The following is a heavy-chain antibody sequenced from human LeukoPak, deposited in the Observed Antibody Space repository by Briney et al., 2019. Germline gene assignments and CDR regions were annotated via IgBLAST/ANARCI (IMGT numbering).Heavy chain of an antibody. CDR2: ISNNGGNT. CDR3: ARNAMARGNHFDY. Sequence: PGGSLRLSCAASGFTFSSYAMHWVRQAPGKGLEYVSAISNNGGNTYYANSVKGRFTISRDNSKDTLYLQMGSLRAEDMAVYYCARNAMARGNHFDYWGQGTLVAVSS. D-gene: IGHD3-10*01. V-gene: IGHV3-64*01. J-gene: IGHJ4*02. CDR1: GFTFSSYA.